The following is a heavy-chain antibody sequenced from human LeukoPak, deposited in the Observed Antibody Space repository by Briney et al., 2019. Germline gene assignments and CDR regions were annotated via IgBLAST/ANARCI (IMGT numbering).Heavy chain of an antibody. Sequence: GASVKVSCKASGYTSTGYYMHWVRQAPGQGLEWMGWINPNSGGTNYAQKFQGRVTMTRDTSISTAYMELSRLRSDDTAVYYCARASGSYGFLLDYWGQGTLVTVSS. D-gene: IGHD1-26*01. V-gene: IGHV1-2*02. CDR3: ARASGSYGFLLDY. CDR1: GYTSTGYY. J-gene: IGHJ4*02. CDR2: INPNSGGT.